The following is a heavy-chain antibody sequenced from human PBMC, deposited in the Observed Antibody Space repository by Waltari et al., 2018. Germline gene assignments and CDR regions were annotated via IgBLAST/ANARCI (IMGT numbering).Heavy chain of an antibody. V-gene: IGHV5-51*01. CDR1: GSSFTSYW. CDR2: IYPGDSDT. J-gene: IGHJ6*02. D-gene: IGHD2-2*01. CDR3: ARQWGYCSSTSCPGGMDV. Sequence: EVQLVQSGAEVTKPGESLKISCKGSGSSFTSYWIGWVRQMPGKGLEWMGIIYPGDSDTRYSPSFQGQVTISADKSISTAYLQWSSLKASDTAMYYCARQWGYCSSTSCPGGMDVWGQGTTVTVSS.